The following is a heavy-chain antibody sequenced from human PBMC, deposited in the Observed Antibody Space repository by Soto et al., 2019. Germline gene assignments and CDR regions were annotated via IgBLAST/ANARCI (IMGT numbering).Heavy chain of an antibody. J-gene: IGHJ4*02. D-gene: IGHD3-22*01. V-gene: IGHV1-69*01. Sequence: QVQLVQSGAEVKKPGSSVKVSCKASGGTFSSYAISWVRQAPGQGLEWMGAIIPIFGTANYAQKFQGRVTIDADDSTSTAYMELSSLRSEATAVYYCARESYYENSGYYSLDYCGKGPLVTVSS. CDR2: IIPIFGTA. CDR3: ARESYYENSGYYSLDY. CDR1: GGTFSSYA.